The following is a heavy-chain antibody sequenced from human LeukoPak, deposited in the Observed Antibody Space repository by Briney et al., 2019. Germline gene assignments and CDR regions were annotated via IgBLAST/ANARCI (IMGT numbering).Heavy chain of an antibody. V-gene: IGHV1-18*01. J-gene: IGHJ5*02. CDR2: ISAYNGNT. CDR1: GYTFTSYG. CDR3: ATVNHNWFDP. Sequence: APVRVSCKASGYTFTSYGISWVRQAPGQGLEWMGWISAYNGNTNYAQKLQGRVTMTTDTSTSTAYMELRRLRSDDTAVYYWATVNHNWFDPWGQGTLVTVSS.